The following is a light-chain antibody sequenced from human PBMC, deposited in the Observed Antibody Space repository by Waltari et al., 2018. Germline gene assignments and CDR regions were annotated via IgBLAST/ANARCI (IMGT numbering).Light chain of an antibody. Sequence: DIVMTQSPDSLAVSLGERATINCKSRQSVLYSSNNKNYSAWYQQKPGQPPKLLIYWASTRESCVPDRFSGSGSVTDFTLTISSLQAEDVAVYYCQQYYSTPLTFGGGTKVEIK. CDR3: QQYYSTPLT. J-gene: IGKJ4*01. CDR2: WAS. V-gene: IGKV4-1*01. CDR1: QSVLYSSNNKNY.